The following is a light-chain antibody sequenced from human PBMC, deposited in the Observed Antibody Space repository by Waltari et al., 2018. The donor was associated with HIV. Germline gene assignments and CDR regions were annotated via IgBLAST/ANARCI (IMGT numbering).Light chain of an antibody. V-gene: IGLV2-23*02. J-gene: IGLJ3*02. CDR3: CSYAGITTWV. Sequence: QSALTQPASVSGSPGQSITISCPGTRNDLGRSDLVYWYQHQPGRAPKLIIYDVTKWPSGVSHRFSGSKSGATASLTISGLQAEDEADYYCCSYAGITTWVFGGGTKVTVL. CDR2: DVT. CDR1: RNDLGRSDL.